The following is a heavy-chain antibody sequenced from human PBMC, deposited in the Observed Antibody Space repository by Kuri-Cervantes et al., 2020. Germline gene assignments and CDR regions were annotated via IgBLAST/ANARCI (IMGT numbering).Heavy chain of an antibody. CDR3: AKLGNGFDY. CDR2: ISWNSGSI. J-gene: IGHJ4*02. D-gene: IGHD4-23*01. V-gene: IGHV3-9*01. Sequence: SLKISCVASTFTFSSYWMHWVRQAPGKGLEWVSGISWNSGSIGYADSVKGRFTISRDNAKNSLYLQMNSLRAEDTALYYCAKLGNGFDYWGQGTLVTVSS. CDR1: TFTFSSYW.